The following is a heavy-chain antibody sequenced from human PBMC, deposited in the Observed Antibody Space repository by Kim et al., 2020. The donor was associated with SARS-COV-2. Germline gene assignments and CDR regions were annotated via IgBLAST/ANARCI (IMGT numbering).Heavy chain of an antibody. CDR3: AGGWGPGLLKVFFDY. V-gene: IGHV1-3*01. D-gene: IGHD3-16*01. Sequence: QTFQGRVTITRDTSASTAYMELGSLRSEETAVYYCAGGWGPGLLKVFFDYWGQGTLVTVSS. J-gene: IGHJ4*02.